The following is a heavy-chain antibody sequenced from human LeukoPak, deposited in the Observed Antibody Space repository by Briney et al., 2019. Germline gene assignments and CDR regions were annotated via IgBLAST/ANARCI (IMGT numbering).Heavy chain of an antibody. D-gene: IGHD3-10*01. CDR3: AAVGVNRRALFDY. V-gene: IGHV1-58*02. CDR1: GFTFTSSA. J-gene: IGHJ4*02. CDR2: IVVGSGNT. Sequence: SVKVSCKASGFTFTSSAMQWVRRARGQRLEWIGWIVVGSGNTNYAQKFQERVTITRDMSTSTAYMELSSLRSEDTAVYYCAAVGVNRRALFDYWGQGTLVTVSS.